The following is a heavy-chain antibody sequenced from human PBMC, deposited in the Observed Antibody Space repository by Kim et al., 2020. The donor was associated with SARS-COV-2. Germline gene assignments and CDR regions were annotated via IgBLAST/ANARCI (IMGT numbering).Heavy chain of an antibody. CDR1: GYTFTSYG. CDR2: ISAYNGNT. CDR3: ARTYYDFWSGYYPKDYYYYYGMDV. D-gene: IGHD3-3*01. Sequence: ASVKVSCKASGYTFTSYGISWVRQAPGQGLEWMGWISAYNGNTNYAQKLQGRVTMTTDTSTSTAYMELRSLRSDDTAVYYCARTYYDFWSGYYPKDYYYYYGMDVWGQGTTVTVSS. V-gene: IGHV1-18*04. J-gene: IGHJ6*02.